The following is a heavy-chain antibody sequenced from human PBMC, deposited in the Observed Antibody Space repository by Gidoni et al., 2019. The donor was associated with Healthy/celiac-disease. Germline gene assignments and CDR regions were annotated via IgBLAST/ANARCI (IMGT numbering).Heavy chain of an antibody. Sequence: QVQLQQWGAGLLKPSETLSLTCAVYGGSFSGYYWSWIRQPPGKGLEWIGEINHSGSTNYNPSLKSRVTISVDTSKNQFSLKLSSVTAADTAVYYCASLGLYYYDSSGSVDYWGQGTLVTVSS. D-gene: IGHD3-22*01. CDR3: ASLGLYYYDSSGSVDY. CDR2: INHSGST. J-gene: IGHJ4*02. CDR1: GGSFSGYY. V-gene: IGHV4-34*01.